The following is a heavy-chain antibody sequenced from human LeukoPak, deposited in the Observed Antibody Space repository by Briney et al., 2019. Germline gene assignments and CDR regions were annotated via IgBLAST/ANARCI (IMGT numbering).Heavy chain of an antibody. J-gene: IGHJ4*02. CDR2: IYYTGCT. Sequence: SETLSLTCIVSDGSISYNYWSWIRQSAGEGLELIGRIYYTGCTSYNPSLRSRVTMSVDTSKNQFSLMLSSVTAADTAVYYCARGLSGDSYGFEYWGQGTLVTVSS. V-gene: IGHV4-4*07. CDR1: DGSISYNY. D-gene: IGHD5-18*01. CDR3: ARGLSGDSYGFEY.